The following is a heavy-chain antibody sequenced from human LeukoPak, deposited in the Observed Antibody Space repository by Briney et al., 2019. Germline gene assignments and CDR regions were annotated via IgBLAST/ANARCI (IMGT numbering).Heavy chain of an antibody. CDR1: GGSISSYY. J-gene: IGHJ2*01. CDR2: VYYSGST. D-gene: IGHD6-13*01. Sequence: KSSETLSLTCTVSGGSISSYYWQWIRQPPGNRLEWIGYVYYSGSTDYNPSLKSRVTISVDTSKNQFSLRLTSVTAADTAVYYCARGEPRIARLGAPPFDLWGRGTLVTVSS. CDR3: ARGEPRIARLGAPPFDL. V-gene: IGHV4-59*01.